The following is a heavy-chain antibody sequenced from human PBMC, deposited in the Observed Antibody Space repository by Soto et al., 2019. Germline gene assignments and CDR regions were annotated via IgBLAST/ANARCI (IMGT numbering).Heavy chain of an antibody. J-gene: IGHJ4*02. CDR2: ISSNGGST. Sequence: GGSLRLSCAASGFTFSSCAMHWVRQAPGKGLEYVSAISSNGGSTYYANSVKGRFTISRDNSKNTLYLQMGSLRAEDMAVYYCARAAAHYDYWGQGTLVTVTS. V-gene: IGHV3-64*01. CDR1: GFTFSSCA. CDR3: ARAAAHYDY. D-gene: IGHD6-13*01.